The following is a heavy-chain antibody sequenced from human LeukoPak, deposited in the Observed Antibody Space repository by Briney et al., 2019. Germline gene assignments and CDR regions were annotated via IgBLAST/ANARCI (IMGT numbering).Heavy chain of an antibody. J-gene: IGHJ4*02. V-gene: IGHV3-66*01. D-gene: IGHD2-8*01. Sequence: PGGSLRLSCAASGLTFNKAWMSWVRQAPGKGLEWVSVLYSGPSTYYADSVKGRFTISRDSSKNTLYLQMNSLGAEDTAVYYCAREYCTNGVCYLGSWGQGTLVTVSA. CDR2: LYSGPST. CDR3: AREYCTNGVCYLGS. CDR1: GLTFNKAW.